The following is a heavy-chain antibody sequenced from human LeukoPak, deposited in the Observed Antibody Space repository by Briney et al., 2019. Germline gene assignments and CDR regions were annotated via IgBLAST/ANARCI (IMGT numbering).Heavy chain of an antibody. V-gene: IGHV5-10-1*01. CDR2: IDPSDSYT. CDR1: GYSFTSNW. J-gene: IGHJ5*02. D-gene: IGHD1-1*01. Sequence: GESLKISCKGSGYSFTSNWISWVRQMPGKGLEWMGRIDPSDSYTNYSPSFQGHVTISADKSISTAYLQWSSLKASDTTMYYCARQPEGTWFDPWGQGTLVTVSS. CDR3: ARQPEGTWFDP.